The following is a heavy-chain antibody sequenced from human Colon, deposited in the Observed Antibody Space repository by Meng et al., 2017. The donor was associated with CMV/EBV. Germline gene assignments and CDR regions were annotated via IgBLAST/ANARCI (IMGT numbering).Heavy chain of an antibody. Sequence: ESLKISCKGSGYSFTSYWIGWVRQMPGKGLEWRGIIYPGDSDNRYSPSFQGQVTISADKSISTTYLQWSSLKASDTAMYYCARARDLYSRSSDVDYWGQGTLVTVSS. CDR2: IYPGDSDN. CDR1: GYSFTSYW. D-gene: IGHD6-6*01. CDR3: ARARDLYSRSSDVDY. V-gene: IGHV5-51*01. J-gene: IGHJ4*02.